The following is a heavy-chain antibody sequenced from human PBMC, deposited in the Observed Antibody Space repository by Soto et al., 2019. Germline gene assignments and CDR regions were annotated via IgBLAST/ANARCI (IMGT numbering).Heavy chain of an antibody. V-gene: IGHV1-46*01. J-gene: IGHJ4*02. Sequence: GASVKVSCKASGYTFTTYYMHWVRQAPGQGLEWMGIINPSDGSATYAQKFQGRVTMTRDTSTSTVYMELNSLRSEDTAIYYCARDQNSIHFDYWGQGTPVTVSS. D-gene: IGHD2-21*01. CDR3: ARDQNSIHFDY. CDR1: GYTFTTYY. CDR2: INPSDGSA.